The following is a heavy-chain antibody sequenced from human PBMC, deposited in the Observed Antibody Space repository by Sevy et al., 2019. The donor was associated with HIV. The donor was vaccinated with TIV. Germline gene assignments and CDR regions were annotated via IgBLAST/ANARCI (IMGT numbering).Heavy chain of an antibody. J-gene: IGHJ4*02. CDR3: ARAFRAVAGSYYFDY. CDR2: FYYSEST. V-gene: IGHV4-39*01. D-gene: IGHD6-19*01. Sequence: SETLSLTCTVSGGSISISSYYWGWIRQPSGKGLEWIGSFYYSESTYYIPSLKSRVTISVDTSKNQFSLKLSSVTAADTAVYYCARAFRAVAGSYYFDYWGQGTLVTVSS. CDR1: GGSISISSYY.